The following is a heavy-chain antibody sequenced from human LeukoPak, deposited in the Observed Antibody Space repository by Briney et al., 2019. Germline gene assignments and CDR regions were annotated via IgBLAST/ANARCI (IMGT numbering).Heavy chain of an antibody. D-gene: IGHD5-24*01. Sequence: ASVKVSCKASGYTFSNYYMHWVRQAPGQGLEWMGWINPNSGGTNYAQKFQGRVTMTRDTSISTAYMELSSLRSEDTAVYYCATQHGWLQLWGDAFDIWGQGTMVTVSS. CDR3: ATQHGWLQLWGDAFDI. CDR1: GYTFSNYY. V-gene: IGHV1-2*02. J-gene: IGHJ3*02. CDR2: INPNSGGT.